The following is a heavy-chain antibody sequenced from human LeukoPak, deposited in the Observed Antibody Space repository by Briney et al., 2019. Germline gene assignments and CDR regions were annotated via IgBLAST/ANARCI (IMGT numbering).Heavy chain of an antibody. CDR3: ASPYHCSGGSCYSGSGAFDI. J-gene: IGHJ3*02. CDR2: IIPIVGTA. CDR1: GGTFSSYA. D-gene: IGHD2-15*01. Sequence: SVKVSCKASGGTFSSYAISWVRQAPGQGLEGMGGIIPIVGTANYAQKFQGRVTITADESTSTAYMELSSLRSEDTAVYYCASPYHCSGGSCYSGSGAFDIWGQGTMVTVSS. V-gene: IGHV1-69*13.